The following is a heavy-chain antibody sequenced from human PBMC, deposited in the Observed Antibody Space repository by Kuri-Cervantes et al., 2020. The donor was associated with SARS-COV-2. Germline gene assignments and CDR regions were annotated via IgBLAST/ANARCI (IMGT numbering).Heavy chain of an antibody. V-gene: IGHV1-18*01. CDR3: ARGPDTMTRRFDP. CDR2: ISGDNNSA. CDR1: GYSFRNYG. D-gene: IGHD3-22*01. Sequence: ASAKVSCKASGYSFRNYGINWVRQAPGQGLEWMGWISGDNNSADFSEKFQGRVTMTRDTSTSTAYMELSSLRSEDTAVYYCARGPDTMTRRFDPWGQGTLVTVSS. J-gene: IGHJ5*02.